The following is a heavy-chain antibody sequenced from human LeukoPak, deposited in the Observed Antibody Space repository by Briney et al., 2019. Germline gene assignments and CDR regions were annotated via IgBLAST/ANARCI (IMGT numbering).Heavy chain of an antibody. CDR2: IYPGDSDT. J-gene: IGHJ4*02. CDR1: GYSFTTSW. Sequence: GESLKISCKGSGYSFTTSWIGWVRQMPGKGLEWMGIIYPGDSDTRYSPSFQGQVIISADKSISTAYLQWSSLKASDTAMYYCARPYCGGDCYPHYFDYWGQGTLVTVSS. D-gene: IGHD2-21*02. V-gene: IGHV5-51*01. CDR3: ARPYCGGDCYPHYFDY.